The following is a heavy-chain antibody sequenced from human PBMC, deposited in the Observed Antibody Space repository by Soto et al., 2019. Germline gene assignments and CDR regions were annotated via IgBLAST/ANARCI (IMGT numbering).Heavy chain of an antibody. Sequence: QVQLQESGPGLVKPSQTLSLTCDVSGASVTRAGSYWGWIRQRPGQGLEWIGYISFDGTTYYKPSLKNPVIISASTSRNQFYLSLSFLTAADTAVYYCATRTTVTTFDYWGQGTLVTVSS. CDR3: ATRTTVTTFDY. CDR1: GASVTRAGSY. V-gene: IGHV4-31*11. D-gene: IGHD4-17*01. CDR2: ISFDGTT. J-gene: IGHJ4*02.